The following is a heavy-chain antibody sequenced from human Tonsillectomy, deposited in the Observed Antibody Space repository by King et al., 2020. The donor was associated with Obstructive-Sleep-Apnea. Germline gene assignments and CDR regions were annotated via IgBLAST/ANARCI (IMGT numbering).Heavy chain of an antibody. CDR2: ISSSSSYV. D-gene: IGHD2-2*01. V-gene: IGHV3-21*01. J-gene: IGHJ6*02. CDR3: AKYCSSTSCYPGYYYGVDV. Sequence: VQLVESGGGLVKPGGSLRLSCAASGFTFSSYNMNWVRQAPGKGLEWVSSISSSSSYVSSADSGKGRFTISRDNAQKSLYLQMNSLRDEDTDVYYCAKYCSSTSCYPGYYYGVDVWGQGTTVTVSS. CDR1: GFTFSSYN.